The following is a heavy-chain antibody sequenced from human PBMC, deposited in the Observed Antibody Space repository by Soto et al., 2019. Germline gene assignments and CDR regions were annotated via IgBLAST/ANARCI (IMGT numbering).Heavy chain of an antibody. V-gene: IGHV4-31*03. CDR1: GGSISSGGYY. D-gene: IGHD3-10*01. J-gene: IGHJ6*02. Sequence: QVQLQESGPGLVKPSQTLSLTCTVSGGSISSGGYYWSWIRQHPGKGLEWIGYIYYSGSTYYNPSLKSRVTISVDTSKNQFYLKLSSVTAADTAVYYCARDNGKGKLGGYYYYYGMDVWGQGTTVTVSS. CDR2: IYYSGST. CDR3: ARDNGKGKLGGYYYYYGMDV.